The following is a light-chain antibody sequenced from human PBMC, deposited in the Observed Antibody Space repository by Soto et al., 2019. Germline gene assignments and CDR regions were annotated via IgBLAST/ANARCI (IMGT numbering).Light chain of an antibody. V-gene: IGKV3-11*01. CDR3: QQRRNWPPFMYT. Sequence: EIVLTQSPATLSLSPGERATLSCRASQSVSSYLAWYQQKPGQAPRLLIYDASNRATGIPARFSGSGSGTDFTLTISSQEPEDFAVYYCQQRRNWPPFMYTFGQRTKLEIK. CDR2: DAS. J-gene: IGKJ2*01. CDR1: QSVSSY.